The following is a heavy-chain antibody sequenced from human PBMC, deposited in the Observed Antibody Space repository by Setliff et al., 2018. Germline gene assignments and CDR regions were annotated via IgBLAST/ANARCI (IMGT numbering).Heavy chain of an antibody. CDR3: ARGWGSGWSKEGAFDI. J-gene: IGHJ3*02. CDR1: GGSFSGYY. CDR2: INHSGST. Sequence: LPETLSLTCAVYGGSFSGYYWSWLRQPPGKGLEWIGEINHSGSTNYNPSLKSRVTISVDTSKNQFSLKLSSVTAADTAVYYCARGWGSGWSKEGAFDIWGQGTMVTVSS. D-gene: IGHD6-19*01. V-gene: IGHV4-34*01.